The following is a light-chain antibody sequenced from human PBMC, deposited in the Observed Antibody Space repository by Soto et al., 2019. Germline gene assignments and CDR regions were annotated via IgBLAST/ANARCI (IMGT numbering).Light chain of an antibody. V-gene: IGKV1-6*01. Sequence: AIQMTQSPSSLSASVGDRVTITCRASQGIGIDLDWYQQKPGKAPNLLIYAASSLQSGVPSRFSGSGSGTDFTLTISSLQSEDFAVYYCLQDANFPYTFGQGTKLDIK. CDR1: QGIGID. CDR3: LQDANFPYT. J-gene: IGKJ2*01. CDR2: AAS.